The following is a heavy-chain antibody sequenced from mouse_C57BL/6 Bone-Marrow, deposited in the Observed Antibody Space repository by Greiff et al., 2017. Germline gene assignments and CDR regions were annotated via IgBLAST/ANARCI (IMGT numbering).Heavy chain of an antibody. CDR2: IRSKSNNYAT. J-gene: IGHJ3*01. CDR3: VLTPYYDEFAY. Sequence: DVMLVESGGGLVQPKGSLKLSCAASGFSFNTYAMNWVRQAPGKGLEWVARIRSKSNNYATYYADSVKDRFTISRDDSESMLYLQMNNVKTEDTAMYYCVLTPYYDEFAYWGQGTLVTVSA. D-gene: IGHD2-4*01. CDR1: GFSFNTYA. V-gene: IGHV10-1*01.